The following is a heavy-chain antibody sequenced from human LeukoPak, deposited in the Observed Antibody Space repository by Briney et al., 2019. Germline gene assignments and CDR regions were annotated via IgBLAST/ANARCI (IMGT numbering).Heavy chain of an antibody. V-gene: IGHV3-48*01. D-gene: IGHD6-6*01. CDR2: ISSSSSTI. CDR3: ARQLVLKNFDY. CDR1: GFTFSSYS. Sequence: GGSLRLSCAASGFTFSSYSMNWVRQAPGKGLEWVSYISSSSSTIYYADSVKGRFTISRDNSKNTLYLQMNSLRAEDTAVYYCARQLVLKNFDYWGQGTLVTVSS. J-gene: IGHJ4*02.